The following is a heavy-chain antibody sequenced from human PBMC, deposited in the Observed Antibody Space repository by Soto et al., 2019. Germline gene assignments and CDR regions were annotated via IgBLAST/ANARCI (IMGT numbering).Heavy chain of an antibody. CDR1: GYSFTTHG. CDR3: ARDRDYYDSSGYYGPDAFDI. J-gene: IGHJ3*02. Sequence: EASVKVSCKASGYSFTTHGISWVRRAPGHGLEWMGWISAYNGDTHYVQRFQGRLTMTTDTSTSTAYMELRSLTSDDTAVYYCARDRDYYDSSGYYGPDAFDIWGQGTMVTASS. CDR2: ISAYNGDT. D-gene: IGHD3-22*01. V-gene: IGHV1-18*04.